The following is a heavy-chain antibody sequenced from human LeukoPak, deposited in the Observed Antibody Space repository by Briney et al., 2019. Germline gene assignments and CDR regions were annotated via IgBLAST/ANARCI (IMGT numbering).Heavy chain of an antibody. Sequence: GGSLRLSCAASGFTFSSYGMHWVRQAPGKGLEWGSAISGSASSTYYADSVKGRFTISRDNSKNTLYLQMNSLKTDDTAVYYCTTYYYGSGSQYPVYYYYYYMDVWGKGTTVTISS. CDR3: TTYYYGSGSQYPVYYYYYYMDV. CDR1: GFTFSSYG. D-gene: IGHD3-10*01. V-gene: IGHV3-23*01. CDR2: ISGSASST. J-gene: IGHJ6*03.